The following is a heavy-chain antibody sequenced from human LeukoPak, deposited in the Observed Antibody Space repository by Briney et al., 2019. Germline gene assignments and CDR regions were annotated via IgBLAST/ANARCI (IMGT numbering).Heavy chain of an antibody. CDR1: GGSISSGDYY. V-gene: IGHV4-30-4*01. CDR3: ASTRGSGYSVYYFDN. J-gene: IGHJ4*02. CDR2: IHYNGAT. Sequence: SETLSLTCTVSGGSISSGDYYWSWIRQPPGRGLEWIGYIHYNGATYYNPSLKSRVTISVDTSKNQFSLRLSSVTAADTAVYYCASTRGSGYSVYYFDNWGQGALVIVSS. D-gene: IGHD3-22*01.